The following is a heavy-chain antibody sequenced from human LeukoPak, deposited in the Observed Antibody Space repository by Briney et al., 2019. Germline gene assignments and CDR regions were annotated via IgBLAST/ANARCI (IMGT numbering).Heavy chain of an antibody. CDR1: GGSFSGYY. D-gene: IGHD2-2*01. Sequence: PSETLSLTCAVYGGSFSGYYWSWIRQPPGKGLEWIGEINHSGSTNYNPSLKSRVTISVDTSKNQFSLKLSSVTAADTAVYYCAGRVVPAARRYYFDYWGQGTLSPSPQ. V-gene: IGHV4-34*01. CDR3: AGRVVPAARRYYFDY. CDR2: INHSGST. J-gene: IGHJ4*02.